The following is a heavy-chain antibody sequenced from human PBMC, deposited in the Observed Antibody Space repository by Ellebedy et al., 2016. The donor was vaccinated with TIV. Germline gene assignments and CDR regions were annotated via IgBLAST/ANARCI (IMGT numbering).Heavy chain of an antibody. CDR3: ARGSGWLMDPIDDY. Sequence: GGSLRLXCAASGFTFSSYGMHWVRQAPGKGLEWVAVISYDGSNKYYADSVKGRFTISRDNSKNTLYLQMNSLRAEDTAVYYCARGSGWLMDPIDDYWGQGTLVTVSS. CDR2: ISYDGSNK. D-gene: IGHD6-19*01. J-gene: IGHJ4*02. CDR1: GFTFSSYG. V-gene: IGHV3-30*03.